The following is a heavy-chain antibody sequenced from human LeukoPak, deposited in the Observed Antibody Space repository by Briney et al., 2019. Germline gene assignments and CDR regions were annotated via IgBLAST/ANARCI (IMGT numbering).Heavy chain of an antibody. D-gene: IGHD3-22*01. V-gene: IGHV1-24*01. Sequence: ASVKVSCKVSGYTLTELSMHWARQAPGKGLEWMGGFDPEDGETIYAQKFQGRVTMTEDTSTDTAYMELSSLRSEDTAVYYCATLHYYDSSGYSYWGFDPWGQGTLVTVSS. CDR2: FDPEDGET. CDR3: ATLHYYDSSGYSYWGFDP. CDR1: GYTLTELS. J-gene: IGHJ5*02.